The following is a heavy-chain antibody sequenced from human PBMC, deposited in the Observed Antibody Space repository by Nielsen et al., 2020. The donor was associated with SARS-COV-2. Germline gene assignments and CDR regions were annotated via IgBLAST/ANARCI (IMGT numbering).Heavy chain of an antibody. J-gene: IGHJ3*01. D-gene: IGHD6-13*01. Sequence: GGSLRLSCAASGFTFDDYAMHWVRQAPGKGLEWVSGISWNSGSIGYADSVKGRFTISRDNSQNTLYLQMSSLRVEDTAVYYCVKDLGAAAGIVDVFDVWGQGTMVTVSS. CDR3: VKDLGAAAGIVDVFDV. CDR2: ISWNSGSI. V-gene: IGHV3-9*01. CDR1: GFTFDDYA.